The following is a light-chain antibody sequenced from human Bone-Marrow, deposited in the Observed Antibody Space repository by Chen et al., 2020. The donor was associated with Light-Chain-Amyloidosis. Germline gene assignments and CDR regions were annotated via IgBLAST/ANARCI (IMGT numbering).Light chain of an antibody. CDR3: QQYNNWPLT. CDR1: QSVNSN. Sequence: KVMTQSPVTLSVSLGESATLSCRASQSVNSNLAWYQQKPGQAPRLLIYDASTRATGIPVRFSGYGSGTEFTLTIGSLQSEDFAVYYCQQYNNWPLTFGGGTKVEIK. V-gene: IGKV3-15*01. J-gene: IGKJ4*01. CDR2: DAS.